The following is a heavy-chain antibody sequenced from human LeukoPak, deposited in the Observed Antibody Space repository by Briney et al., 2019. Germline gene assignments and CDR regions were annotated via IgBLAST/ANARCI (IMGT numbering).Heavy chain of an antibody. J-gene: IGHJ5*02. D-gene: IGHD4-17*01. CDR2: IYHSGST. CDR1: GGSISSGGYY. V-gene: IGHV4-30-2*01. Sequence: SETLSLTCTVSGGSISSGGYYWSWIRQPPGKGLEWIGYIYHSGSTYYNPSLKSRVTISVDRSKNQFSLKLSSVTAADTAVYYCARDETYAFDPWGQGTLVTVSS. CDR3: ARDETYAFDP.